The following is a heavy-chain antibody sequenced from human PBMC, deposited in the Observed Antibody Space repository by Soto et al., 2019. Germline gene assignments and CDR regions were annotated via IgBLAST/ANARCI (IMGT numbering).Heavy chain of an antibody. CDR2: ISGSGESI. CDR1: GFIFSDYA. V-gene: IGHV3-23*01. J-gene: IGHJ6*02. D-gene: IGHD6-13*01. CDR3: ARDRHGSDWYTYYFYTLAV. Sequence: PGGSLRLSCAASGFIFSDYAMTWVRRAPGKGLEWVSGISGSGESIYYADSVEGRFTISRDNSKNTLYLQMNSLRGEDTAVYYCARDRHGSDWYTYYFYTLAVWGQGTTVTVSS.